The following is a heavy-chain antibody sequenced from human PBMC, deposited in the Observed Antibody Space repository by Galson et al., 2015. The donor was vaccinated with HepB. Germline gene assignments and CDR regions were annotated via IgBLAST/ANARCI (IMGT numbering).Heavy chain of an antibody. J-gene: IGHJ3*02. CDR3: ARHREEDFPDDAFDI. Sequence: QSGGEVKKPGESLKISCKGSGYSFTSYWIGWVRQMPGKGLEWMGIIYPGDSDTRYSPSFQGQVTISADKSISTAYLQWSSLKASDTAMYYCARHREEDFPDDAFDIWGQGTMVTVSS. CDR1: GYSFTSYW. V-gene: IGHV5-51*01. D-gene: IGHD1-14*01. CDR2: IYPGDSDT.